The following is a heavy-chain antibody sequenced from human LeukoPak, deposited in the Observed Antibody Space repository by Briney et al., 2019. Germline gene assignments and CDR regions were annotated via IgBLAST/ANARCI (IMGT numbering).Heavy chain of an antibody. Sequence: PGGSLRLSCAASGFTFSSYAMSWVRQAPGKWLEWVSVIYSGGSTYYADSVKGRFTISRDNSKNTLYLQMNSLRAEDTAVYYCARAGYSYGYSDYSGQGTLVTVSS. D-gene: IGHD5-18*01. CDR1: GFTFSSYA. J-gene: IGHJ4*02. V-gene: IGHV3-53*01. CDR3: ARAGYSYGYSDY. CDR2: IYSGGST.